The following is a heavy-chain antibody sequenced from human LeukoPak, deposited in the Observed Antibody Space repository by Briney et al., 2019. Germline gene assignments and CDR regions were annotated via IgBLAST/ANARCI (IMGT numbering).Heavy chain of an antibody. V-gene: IGHV4-59*12. CDR2: IHYTGSP. CDR3: AREGTHYGMDV. J-gene: IGHJ6*02. Sequence: SETLSLTCTVSGGSNYWSWIRQPPGKGLEWIAYIHYTGSPNYNPSLKSRVTISIDTSKNQFSLNLNSVTAADTAVYYCAREGTHYGMDVWGQGTTVTVSS. CDR1: GGSNY.